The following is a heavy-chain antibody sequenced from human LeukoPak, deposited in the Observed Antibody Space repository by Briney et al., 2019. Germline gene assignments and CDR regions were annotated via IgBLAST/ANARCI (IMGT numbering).Heavy chain of an antibody. D-gene: IGHD3-22*01. CDR1: GDSISSYY. J-gene: IGHJ3*02. V-gene: IGHV4-59*01. CDR2: VYYSGST. Sequence: SETLSLTCTVSGDSISSYYWAWIRQPPGKGLEWIGYVYYSGSTQYNPSLQSRVTISVDTSKNQFSLKLSSVTAADTAVYYCARDYYDSSGYYLDAFDIWGQGTMVTVSS. CDR3: ARDYYDSSGYYLDAFDI.